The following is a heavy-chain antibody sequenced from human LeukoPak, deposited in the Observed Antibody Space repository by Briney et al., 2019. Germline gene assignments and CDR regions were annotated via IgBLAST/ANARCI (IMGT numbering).Heavy chain of an antibody. CDR2: INPNSGGT. Sequence: GGSLRLSCAASGFTFSSYAMHWVRQAPGQGLEWKGRINPNSGGTNYAQKFQGRVTMTRDTSISTAYMELSRLRSDDTAVYYCARVWGGWRPFAYWGQGTLVTVSS. CDR1: GFTFSSYA. CDR3: ARVWGGWRPFAY. D-gene: IGHD3-16*01. J-gene: IGHJ4*02. V-gene: IGHV1-2*06.